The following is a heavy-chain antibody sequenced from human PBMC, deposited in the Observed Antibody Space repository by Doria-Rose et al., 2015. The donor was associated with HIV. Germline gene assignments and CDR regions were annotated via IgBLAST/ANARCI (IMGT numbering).Heavy chain of an antibody. J-gene: IGHJ5*02. V-gene: IGHV3-7*05. Sequence: VQLQASGGGLVQPGGSLRLSCAASGFIFTKYWMTWVRQAPGKGPEWVANIKEDGSEKHYVDSVKGRFTVSRDNAKTSLYLQMNSLRAEDTAVYYCARGSYARESWGQGTLVTVSS. CDR2: IKEDGSEK. D-gene: IGHD2-2*01. CDR3: ARGSYARES. CDR1: GFIFTKYW.